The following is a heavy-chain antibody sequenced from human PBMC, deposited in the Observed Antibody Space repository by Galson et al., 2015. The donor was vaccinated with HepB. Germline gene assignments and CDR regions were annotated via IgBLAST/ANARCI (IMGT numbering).Heavy chain of an antibody. J-gene: IGHJ4*02. CDR1: GGSITNTPYY. CDR3: ARRKTGDNPFDY. D-gene: IGHD7-27*01. V-gene: IGHV4-39*01. CDR2: IYYTGGT. Sequence: ETLSLTCAVSGGSITNTPYYCAWIRQPPGKGLEWIGSIYYTGGTYYYPSLKSRVTMSVDTSKNEFSLSLSSVTAADTAVYYCARRKTGDNPFDYWGQGILVTVSS.